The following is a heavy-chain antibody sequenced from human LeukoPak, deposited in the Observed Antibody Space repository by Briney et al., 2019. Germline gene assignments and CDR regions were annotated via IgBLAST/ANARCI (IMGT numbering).Heavy chain of an antibody. Sequence: GGSLRLSCAASGFTLSSYAMTWVRQAPGRGLEWVSSVDGGGGGTYYADSVKGRFTISRDNSKDTLCLQMNGLRAEDTAVYFCAKQSAGSAAWYSLHYDFWGQGTLVTVSS. CDR1: GFTLSSYA. J-gene: IGHJ4*02. CDR2: VDGGGGGT. CDR3: AKQSAGSAAWYSLHYDF. V-gene: IGHV3-23*01. D-gene: IGHD6-13*01.